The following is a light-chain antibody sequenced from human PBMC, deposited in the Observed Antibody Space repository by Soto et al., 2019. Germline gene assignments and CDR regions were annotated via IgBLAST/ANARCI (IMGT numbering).Light chain of an antibody. CDR2: HAS. J-gene: IGKJ5*01. CDR1: EDVKSR. CDR3: QQRYSWPPIT. Sequence: DIQMTQSPSSVSTSVGDKVTISCRTSEDVKSRLAWDQQTPGKAQNLLIFHASSLQSGVPSRFSGSGSGTDFTLTISSLEPEDFAVYYCQQRYSWPPITFGQGTRLEIK. V-gene: IGKV1-12*01.